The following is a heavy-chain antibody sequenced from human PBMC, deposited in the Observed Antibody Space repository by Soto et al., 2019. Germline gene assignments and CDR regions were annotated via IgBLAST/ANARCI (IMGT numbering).Heavy chain of an antibody. V-gene: IGHV1-69*02. J-gene: IGHJ6*02. D-gene: IGHD2-2*01. Sequence: SVKVSCKASGGTFSSYTISWVRQAPGQGLEWMGRIIPILGIANYAQKFQGRVTITADKSTSTAYMELSSLRSEDTAVYYCARVLWYCSSTSCPTTYYYYGMDVWGQGTTVTVSS. CDR3: ARVLWYCSSTSCPTTYYYYGMDV. CDR2: IIPILGIA. CDR1: GGTFSSYT.